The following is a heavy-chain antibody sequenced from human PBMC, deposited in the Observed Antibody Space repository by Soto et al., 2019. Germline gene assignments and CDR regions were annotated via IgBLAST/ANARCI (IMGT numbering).Heavy chain of an antibody. Sequence: SCKGSGYSFTSYWIGWVRQMPGKGLEWVAFISYDGTYKYYADSVRGRFTVYRDNSKSTLFLQMNSLKFEDTAVYVCANEVDVAFSSLQYGMDVWGQGTTVTVSS. CDR2: ISYDGTYK. CDR1: GYSFTSYW. V-gene: IGHV3-30*18. CDR3: ANEVDVAFSSLQYGMDV. J-gene: IGHJ6*02. D-gene: IGHD5-12*01.